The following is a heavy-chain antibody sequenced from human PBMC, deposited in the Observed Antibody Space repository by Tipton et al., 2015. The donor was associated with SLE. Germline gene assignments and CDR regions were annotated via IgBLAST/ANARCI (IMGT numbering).Heavy chain of an antibody. CDR1: GGSISSDDYY. J-gene: IGHJ6*03. CDR3: ARVGYLGSGKTWDMDV. V-gene: IGHV4-61*08. CDR2: IDYSGST. Sequence: TLSLTCTVSGGSISSDDYYWTWIRQFPGKGLEWIGYIDYSGSTNYNPPLKSRLTISGDTSKNQFSLHLTSVTAADTAIYYCARVGYLGSGKTWDMDVWGKGITVTVSS. D-gene: IGHD3-10*01.